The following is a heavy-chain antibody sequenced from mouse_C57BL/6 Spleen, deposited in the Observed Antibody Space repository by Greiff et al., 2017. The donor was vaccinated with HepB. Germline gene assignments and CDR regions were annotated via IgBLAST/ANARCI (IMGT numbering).Heavy chain of an antibody. CDR2: ISDGGSYT. V-gene: IGHV5-4*01. Sequence: EVQGVESGGGLVKPGGSLKLSCAASGFTFSSYAMSWVRQTPEKRLEWVATISDGGSYTYYPDNVKGRFPISRDNAKNNLYLQMSHLKSEDTAMYYCARDLYYDDDGAWFAYGGQVTLVTVSA. D-gene: IGHD2-4*01. CDR3: ARDLYYDDDGAWFAY. J-gene: IGHJ3*01. CDR1: GFTFSSYA.